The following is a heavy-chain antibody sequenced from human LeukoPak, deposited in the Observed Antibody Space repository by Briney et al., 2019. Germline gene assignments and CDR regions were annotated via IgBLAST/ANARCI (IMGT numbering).Heavy chain of an antibody. D-gene: IGHD6-19*01. V-gene: IGHV3-30-3*01. Sequence: GGSLRLSCAASGFTFSSYAMHWVRQAPGKGLEWVAVISYDGSNKYYADSVKGRFTISRDNSKNTLYLQMNSLRVEDTAVYYCARDLTVEGVLYSSGWYEKAFDIWGQGTMVTVSS. CDR3: ARDLTVEGVLYSSGWYEKAFDI. CDR1: GFTFSSYA. J-gene: IGHJ3*02. CDR2: ISYDGSNK.